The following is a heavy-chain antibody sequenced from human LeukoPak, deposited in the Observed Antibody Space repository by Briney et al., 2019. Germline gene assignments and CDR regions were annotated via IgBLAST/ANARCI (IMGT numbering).Heavy chain of an antibody. CDR3: ARGGSGTYYNRFDY. CDR2: INPNSGGT. CDR1: GYTFTGYY. V-gene: IGHV1-2*02. Sequence: ASVKVSCKASGYTFTGYYMHWVRQAPGQGLEWMGWINPNSGGTNYAQKFQGRVTMTRDTSISTAYVELSRLRSDDTAVYYCARGGSGTYYNRFDYWGQGALVTVSS. D-gene: IGHD3-10*01. J-gene: IGHJ4*02.